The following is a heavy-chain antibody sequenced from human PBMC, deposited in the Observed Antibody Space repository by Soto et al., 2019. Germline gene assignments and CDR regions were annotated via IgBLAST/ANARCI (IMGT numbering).Heavy chain of an antibody. CDR1: GYTFTSYY. D-gene: IGHD5-18*01. V-gene: IGHV1-46*03. J-gene: IGHJ5*02. Sequence: QVQLVQSGAEVKKPGASVKVSCKASGYTFTSYYMHWVRQAPGQGLEWMGIINPSGGSKSYAQKFKGRVTMTRDTSTSTVYMELSSLRSEDTAVYYCARVYPSDTRYGYVGNNWFDPWGQGTLVTVSS. CDR2: INPSGGSK. CDR3: ARVYPSDTRYGYVGNNWFDP.